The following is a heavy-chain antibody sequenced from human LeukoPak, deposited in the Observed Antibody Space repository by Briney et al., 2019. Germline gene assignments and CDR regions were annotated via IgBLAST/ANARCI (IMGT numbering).Heavy chain of an antibody. D-gene: IGHD3-9*01. CDR3: ARSTNDILTGYVIGS. CDR2: IYYSGST. V-gene: IGHV4-59*01. J-gene: IGHJ4*02. CDR1: GGSISSYY. Sequence: SETLSLTCTVSGGSISSYYWSWIRQPPGRGLEWIGYIYYSGSTNYNPSLKSRVTISVDTSKNQFSLKLSSVTAADTAVYYCARSTNDILTGYVIGSWGQGTLVTVSS.